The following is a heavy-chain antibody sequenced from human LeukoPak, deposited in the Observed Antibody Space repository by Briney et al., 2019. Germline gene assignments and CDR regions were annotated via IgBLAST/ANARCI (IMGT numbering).Heavy chain of an antibody. V-gene: IGHV3-15*01. J-gene: IGHJ4*02. CDR3: ATLTVRGVINI. D-gene: IGHD3-10*01. CDR1: GFTFSNTW. Sequence: GGSLRLSCAASGFTFSNTWMNWVRQAPGKGLEWVGRIQSKTDGETTEYAAPVKGRFTISRDDSKTTLYLQMNSLKTEDTAVYYCATLTVRGVINIWGQGTLVTVSS. CDR2: IQSKTDGETT.